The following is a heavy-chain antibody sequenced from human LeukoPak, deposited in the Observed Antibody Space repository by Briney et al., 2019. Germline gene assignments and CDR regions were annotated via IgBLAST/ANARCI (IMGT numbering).Heavy chain of an antibody. CDR1: GFTFTTYW. J-gene: IGHJ4*02. D-gene: IGHD1-26*01. Sequence: GGSLRLSCAASGFTFTTYWMHWVRQAPGKGLVWVSHINSDGSITSYADSVKGRFTISRDNAKNTLYLQMNSLRAEDTAVYYCAKGRWELRFFDYWGQGTLVTVSS. CDR3: AKGRWELRFFDY. CDR2: INSDGSIT. V-gene: IGHV3-74*01.